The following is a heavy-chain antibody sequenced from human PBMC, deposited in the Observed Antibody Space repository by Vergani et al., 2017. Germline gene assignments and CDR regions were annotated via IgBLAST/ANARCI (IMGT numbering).Heavy chain of an antibody. CDR2: IYTSGST. V-gene: IGHV4-61*02. D-gene: IGHD1-26*01. Sequence: QVQLQESGPGLVKPSQTLSLTCTVSGGSISSGSYYWSWIRQPAGKGLEWIGRIYTSGSTNYNPSLKSRVTISVDTSKNQFSLKPSSVTAADTAVYYCARGGKWERLDYWGQGTLVTVSS. CDR1: GGSISSGSYY. CDR3: ARGGKWERLDY. J-gene: IGHJ4*02.